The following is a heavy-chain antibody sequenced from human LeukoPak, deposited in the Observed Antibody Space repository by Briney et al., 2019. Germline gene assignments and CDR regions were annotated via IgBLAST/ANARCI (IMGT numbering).Heavy chain of an antibody. CDR3: ASDRHYYDSSGYYDGGAFDI. J-gene: IGHJ3*02. Sequence: GRSLRLSCAASGFTFSSYGMHWVRQAPGKGLEWVAVIWYDGSNKYYADSVKGRFTISRDNSKNTLYLQMNSLRAEDTAVYYCASDRHYYDSSGYYDGGAFDIWGQGTMVTVSS. D-gene: IGHD3-22*01. CDR2: IWYDGSNK. V-gene: IGHV3-33*01. CDR1: GFTFSSYG.